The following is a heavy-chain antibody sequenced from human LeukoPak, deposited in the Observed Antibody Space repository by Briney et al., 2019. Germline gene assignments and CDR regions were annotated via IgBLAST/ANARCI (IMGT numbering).Heavy chain of an antibody. CDR1: GGSISSGDYY. CDR3: ASNYYDSSGYYFDY. Sequence: SETLSLTCTVSGGSISSGDYYWSWIRQSPGKGLEWIGYIYYSGSTYYNPSLKSRVTISVDTSKNQFSLKLSSVTAADTAVYYCASNYYDSSGYYFDYWGQGTLVTVSS. D-gene: IGHD3-22*01. J-gene: IGHJ4*02. V-gene: IGHV4-30-4*01. CDR2: IYYSGST.